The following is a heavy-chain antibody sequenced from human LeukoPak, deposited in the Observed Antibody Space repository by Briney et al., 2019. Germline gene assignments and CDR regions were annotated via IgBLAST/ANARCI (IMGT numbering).Heavy chain of an antibody. V-gene: IGHV4-61*02. D-gene: IGHD3-9*01. Sequence: SETLSLTCTVSGVSISSGSYYWSWIRQPAGKGLEWIGRIYSSGSTNYNPSLKSRVTISVDTSKNQFSLKLSSVTAADTAVYYCARPITIGWFDPWGQGTLVTVSS. CDR2: IYSSGST. J-gene: IGHJ5*02. CDR3: ARPITIGWFDP. CDR1: GVSISSGSYY.